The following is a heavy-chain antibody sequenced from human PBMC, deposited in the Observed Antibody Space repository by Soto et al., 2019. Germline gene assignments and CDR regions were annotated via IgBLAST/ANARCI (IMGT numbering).Heavy chain of an antibody. CDR2: IWYDGSNK. J-gene: IGHJ4*02. CDR1: GFTFSGYY. V-gene: IGHV3-33*08. D-gene: IGHD3-22*01. CDR3: ARDVDYYDSSGYDY. Sequence: GGSLRLSCEASGFTFSGYYMTWIRQAPGKGLEWVAVIWYDGSNKYYADSVKGRFTISRDNSKNTLYLQMNSLRAEDTAVYYCARDVDYYDSSGYDYWGQGTLVTV.